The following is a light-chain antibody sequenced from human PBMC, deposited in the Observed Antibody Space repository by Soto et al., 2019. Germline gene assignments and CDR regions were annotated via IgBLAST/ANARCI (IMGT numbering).Light chain of an antibody. V-gene: IGKV3-15*01. CDR1: QSVGSS. Sequence: DIVMTQSPAALSVSPGERATLSCRASQSVGSSVAWYQQNPGQAPRFLMYGASTRAAGVPARFSGSGSGTEFSLSISSLQSEDFAVYYCQHYNTWPPGTFGQGTKLEIK. J-gene: IGKJ2*02. CDR3: QHYNTWPPGT. CDR2: GAS.